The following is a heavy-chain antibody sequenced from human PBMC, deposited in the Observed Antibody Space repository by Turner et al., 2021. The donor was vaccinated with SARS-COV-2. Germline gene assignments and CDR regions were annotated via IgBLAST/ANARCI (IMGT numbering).Heavy chain of an antibody. D-gene: IGHD3-9*01. J-gene: IGHJ4*02. Sequence: QVQLQESGPGLVKPSQTLSLTCTVSGGSISSGGYYWSWIRQHPRKGLEWIGYIYYSGSTYYNPSLKSRVTISVDTSKNQFSLKLSSVIAADTAVYYCARLRYFDWSYYFDYWGQGTLVTVSS. CDR3: ARLRYFDWSYYFDY. V-gene: IGHV4-31*03. CDR2: IYYSGST. CDR1: GGSISSGGYY.